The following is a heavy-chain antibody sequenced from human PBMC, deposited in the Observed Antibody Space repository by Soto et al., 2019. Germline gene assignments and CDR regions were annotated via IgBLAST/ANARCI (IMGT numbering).Heavy chain of an antibody. J-gene: IGHJ6*02. CDR2: ISYDGSNK. D-gene: IGHD2-8*01. Sequence: PGGSLRLSCAASGFTFSSYAMHWVRQAPGKGLEWVAVISYDGSNKYYADSVKGRFTISRDNSKNTLYLQMNSLRAEDTAVYYCARDGVYLAEAYYYVMDVWGQGTTVTVSS. CDR1: GFTFSSYA. V-gene: IGHV3-30-3*01. CDR3: ARDGVYLAEAYYYVMDV.